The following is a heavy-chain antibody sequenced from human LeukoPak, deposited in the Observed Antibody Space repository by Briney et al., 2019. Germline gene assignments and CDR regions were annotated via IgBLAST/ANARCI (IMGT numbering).Heavy chain of an antibody. CDR2: IGTAGDT. D-gene: IGHD6-19*01. J-gene: IGHJ5*02. Sequence: PGGSLRLSCAASGFTFSSYDMHWVRQTTGKGLEWVSTIGTAGDTYYPDSVKGRFTMSRESAKNSLYLQMNSLRAGDTAVYYCARAVAGTHWFDPWGQGTLVTVSS. CDR1: GFTFSSYD. CDR3: ARAVAGTHWFDP. V-gene: IGHV3-13*01.